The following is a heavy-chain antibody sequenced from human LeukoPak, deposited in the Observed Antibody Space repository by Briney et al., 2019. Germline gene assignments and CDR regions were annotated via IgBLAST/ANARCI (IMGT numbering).Heavy chain of an antibody. V-gene: IGHV1-69*01. CDR2: IIPIFGTA. Sequence: SVKVSCKASGGTFSSYAISWVRQAPGQGREGMGGIIPIFGTANYAQKFQGRVTITADESTSTAYMELSSLRSEDTAVYYCAREPNIGSALDYWGQGTLVTVSS. J-gene: IGHJ4*02. D-gene: IGHD1-26*01. CDR3: AREPNIGSALDY. CDR1: GGTFSSYA.